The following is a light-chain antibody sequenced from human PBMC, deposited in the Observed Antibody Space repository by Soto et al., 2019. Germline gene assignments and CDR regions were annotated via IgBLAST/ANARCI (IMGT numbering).Light chain of an antibody. J-gene: IGLJ2*01. V-gene: IGLV6-57*01. Sequence: NFMLTQPHSVSESPGKTVTISCTRSSGSIARNYVQWYQQRPGSSPTTVIYEDNQRPSGVPDRFSGSIDSSSNSASLTISGLKTEDEADYYCQSYDSSSVVFGGGTKLTV. CDR2: EDN. CDR1: SGSIARNY. CDR3: QSYDSSSVV.